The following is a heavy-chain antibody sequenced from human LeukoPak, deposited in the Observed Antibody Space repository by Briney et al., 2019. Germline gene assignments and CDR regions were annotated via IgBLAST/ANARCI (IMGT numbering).Heavy chain of an antibody. Sequence: PGGSLRLSCAASGFTFSGHAMSWARQAPGKGLEWVSGISTSGGSTYYGNSVKGRFAISRDNSKNMVYLQMNSLRAEDTAVYYCAKDMSIAARFPFDYWGQGTLVTVSS. J-gene: IGHJ4*02. CDR2: ISTSGGST. CDR1: GFTFSGHA. CDR3: AKDMSIAARFPFDY. D-gene: IGHD6-6*01. V-gene: IGHV3-23*01.